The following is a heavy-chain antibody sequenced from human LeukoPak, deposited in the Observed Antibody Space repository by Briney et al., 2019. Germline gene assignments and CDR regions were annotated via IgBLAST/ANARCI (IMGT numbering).Heavy chain of an antibody. Sequence: GGSLRLSCAASGFSFRTHWMHWVRQASGTGLVWVSRINSDGNNTNYAESVKGRFTISRDNAKNTLYLQMSSLRAEDSAVYYCARDNAPQTYSSGWYDSWGQGALVTVSS. J-gene: IGHJ5*01. D-gene: IGHD6-19*01. CDR1: GFSFRTHW. CDR2: INSDGNNT. V-gene: IGHV3-74*01. CDR3: ARDNAPQTYSSGWYDS.